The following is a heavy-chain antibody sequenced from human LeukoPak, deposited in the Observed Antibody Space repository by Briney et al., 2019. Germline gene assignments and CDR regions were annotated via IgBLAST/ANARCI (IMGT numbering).Heavy chain of an antibody. J-gene: IGHJ3*02. Sequence: GGSLRLSCAASGFTFDDYGMTWVRQAPGKGLEWVSSINWNGDSTHYADSVRGRFTISRDNAKNSLYLQMNSLRAEDTAVYYCARATLGYCSGGSCYPDAFDIWGQGTMVTVSS. CDR2: INWNGDST. CDR3: ARATLGYCSGGSCYPDAFDI. V-gene: IGHV3-20*04. CDR1: GFTFDDYG. D-gene: IGHD2-15*01.